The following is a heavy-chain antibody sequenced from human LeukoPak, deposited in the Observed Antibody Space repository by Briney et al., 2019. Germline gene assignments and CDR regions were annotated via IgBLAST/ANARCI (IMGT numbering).Heavy chain of an antibody. CDR1: GYTLTELS. V-gene: IGHV1-24*01. Sequence: ASVKVSCKVSGYTLTELSMHWVRQAPGKGLEWMGGFDPEDGETIYAQKFQGRVTMTEDTSTDTAYMELGSLRSEDTAVYYCATDLHQYQLLYALGAVWGKGTTVTVSS. D-gene: IGHD2-2*02. CDR3: ATDLHQYQLLYALGAV. CDR2: FDPEDGET. J-gene: IGHJ6*04.